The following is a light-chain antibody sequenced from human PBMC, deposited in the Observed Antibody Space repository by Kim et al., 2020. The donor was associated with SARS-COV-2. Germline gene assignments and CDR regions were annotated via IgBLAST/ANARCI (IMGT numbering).Light chain of an antibody. J-gene: IGKJ1*01. CDR2: GAS. CDR3: QQDYNLPT. Sequence: PGERVTLSCRACQSVSSSYLTWYQQKPGQAPRLLIYGASTRATGIPARFSGSGSGTDFTLTISSLQPEDFAVYYCQQDYNLPTFGQGTKVDI. CDR1: QSVSSSY. V-gene: IGKV3D-7*01.